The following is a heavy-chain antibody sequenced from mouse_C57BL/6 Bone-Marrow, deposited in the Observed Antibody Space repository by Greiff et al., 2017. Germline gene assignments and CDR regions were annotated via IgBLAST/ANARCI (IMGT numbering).Heavy chain of an antibody. CDR1: GFNIKDDY. V-gene: IGHV14-4*01. CDR2: IDPENGDT. J-gene: IGHJ3*01. D-gene: IGHD1-1*01. Sequence: DVKLVESGAELVRPGASVKLSCTASGFNIKDDYMHWVKQRPEQGLEWIGWIDPENGDTEYASKFQGKATITADTSSNTAYLQLSSLTSEDTAVYYCTTFITTVVVPYWGQGTLVTVSA. CDR3: TTFITTVVVPY.